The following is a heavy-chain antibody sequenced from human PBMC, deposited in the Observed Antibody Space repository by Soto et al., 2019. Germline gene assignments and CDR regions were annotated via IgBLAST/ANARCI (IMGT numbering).Heavy chain of an antibody. Sequence: QVQLVESGGGVVQPGRSLRLSCAASGFSFRSHGMHWVRQAPGKGLEWVAVTWYDGSKKYYADSVKGRFTISRDNSKNTLYLEMNSLRAEDTAVYYCARDSSGVTTYFDSWGQGSLVTVSS. CDR2: TWYDGSKK. CDR3: ARDSSGVTTYFDS. D-gene: IGHD4-17*01. CDR1: GFSFRSHG. V-gene: IGHV3-33*01. J-gene: IGHJ4*02.